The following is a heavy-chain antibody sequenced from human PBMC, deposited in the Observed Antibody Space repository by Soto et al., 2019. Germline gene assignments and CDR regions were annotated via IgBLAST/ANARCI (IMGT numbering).Heavy chain of an antibody. Sequence: ASLKITFTTSGYAPSNYEFSWVRQAPGQGLEWMGWVSNKNGVTNYAEKFRDRVTMTTDVSTNTIYMELRSLRSDDTAVYFCARERLNPGWYGFDHWSQGTQVSVSS. CDR2: VSNKNGVT. CDR1: GYAPSNYE. D-gene: IGHD6-19*01. J-gene: IGHJ4*02. CDR3: ARERLNPGWYGFDH. V-gene: IGHV1-18*04.